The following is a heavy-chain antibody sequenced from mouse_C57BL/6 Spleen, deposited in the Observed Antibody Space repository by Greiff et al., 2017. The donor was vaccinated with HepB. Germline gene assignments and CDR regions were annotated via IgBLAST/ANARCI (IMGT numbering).Heavy chain of an antibody. CDR2: IYPRSGNT. J-gene: IGHJ1*03. CDR3: ARSWTYYYGSSYDWYFDV. V-gene: IGHV1-81*01. CDR1: GYTFTSYG. Sequence: VKLVESGAELARPGASVKLSCKASGYTFTSYGISWVKQRTGQGLEWIGEIYPRSGNTYYNEKFKGKATLTADKSSSTAYMELRSLTSEDSAVYFCARSWTYYYGSSYDWYFDVWGTGTTVTVSS. D-gene: IGHD1-1*01.